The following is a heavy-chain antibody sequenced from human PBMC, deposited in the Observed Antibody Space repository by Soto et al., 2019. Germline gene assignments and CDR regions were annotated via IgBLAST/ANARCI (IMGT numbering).Heavy chain of an antibody. CDR1: GGSISSSSYY. D-gene: IGHD4-4*01. Sequence: PSETLSLTCTVSGGSISSSSYYWGWIRQPPGKGLEWIGSIYYSGSTYYNPSLKSRVTIYVDTSKNQFSLKLSSVTAADTAVYYCARESNFGYSLGYWGQGTLVTVSS. CDR3: ARESNFGYSLGY. V-gene: IGHV4-39*02. CDR2: IYYSGST. J-gene: IGHJ4*02.